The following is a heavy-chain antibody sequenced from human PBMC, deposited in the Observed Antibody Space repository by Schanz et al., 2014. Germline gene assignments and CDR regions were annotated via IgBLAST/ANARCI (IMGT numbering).Heavy chain of an antibody. CDR2: ISHDGYST. CDR3: ARIGGSVFDY. CDR1: GFTFSIYA. D-gene: IGHD3-10*01. J-gene: IGHJ4*02. V-gene: IGHV3-64*04. Sequence: VQLVESGGGLVQPGGSLRLSCSASGFTFSIYAMHWVRQAPGKGLEYVSAISHDGYSTYYADSVKGRFTISRDNSKNSLYLQMNSLRAEDTAVYYCARIGGSVFDYWGQGTLVTVSS.